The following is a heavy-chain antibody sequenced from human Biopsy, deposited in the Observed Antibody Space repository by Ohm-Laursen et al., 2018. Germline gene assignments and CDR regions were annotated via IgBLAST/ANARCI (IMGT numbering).Heavy chain of an antibody. CDR2: ISPYNGDT. V-gene: IGHV1-18*01. Sequence: GSSVKVSCNASGYTFTNYGISWVQQAPGQGLEWMGWISPYNGDTDYAQKLQGRVTMTTDTSTSTAYMDLRSLRSDDTAVYYCARDRWPHVTLLGLVVFDFWGQGTLVIVFS. J-gene: IGHJ4*02. D-gene: IGHD3-3*01. CDR3: ARDRWPHVTLLGLVVFDF. CDR1: GYTFTNYG.